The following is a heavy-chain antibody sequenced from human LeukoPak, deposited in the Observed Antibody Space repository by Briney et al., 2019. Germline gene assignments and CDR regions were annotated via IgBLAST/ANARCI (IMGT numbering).Heavy chain of an antibody. D-gene: IGHD3-22*01. CDR1: GFTFSSYA. Sequence: GGSLRLSCAASGFTFSSYAMSLVRQAPGKGLEWVSAMSGSGGSTYYADSVKGRFTISRDNSKNTLYLQMNSLRAEDTAVYYCARDGGGGTYYYDSSGSDYWGQGTLVTVSS. CDR3: ARDGGGGTYYYDSSGSDY. V-gene: IGHV3-23*01. CDR2: MSGSGGST. J-gene: IGHJ4*02.